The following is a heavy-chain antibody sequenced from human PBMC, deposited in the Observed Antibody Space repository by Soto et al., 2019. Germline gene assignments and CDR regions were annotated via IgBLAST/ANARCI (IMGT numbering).Heavy chain of an antibody. CDR1: GESISSGGYY. D-gene: IGHD6-6*01. J-gene: IGHJ4*02. V-gene: IGHV4-31*03. CDR3: ARASSSSSAADY. CDR2: IYDSESA. Sequence: QVQLHESGPGLVKASQTLSLICSVSGESISSGGYYWSWIRHHPGKGLEWIGSIYDSESAYYNPSLKSRLTISMDTSKNHFAMKLSSVTAADTAVYYCARASSSSSAADYWGQGTLITVSS.